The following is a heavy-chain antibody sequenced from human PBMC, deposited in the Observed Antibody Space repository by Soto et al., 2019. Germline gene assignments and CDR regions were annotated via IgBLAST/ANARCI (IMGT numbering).Heavy chain of an antibody. CDR2: IVVGSGNT. CDR3: EAEAPVGATSYGMDV. D-gene: IGHD1-26*01. CDR1: GFTFTSSS. V-gene: IGHV1-58*01. J-gene: IGHJ6*02. Sequence: SVNVSFKASGFTFTSSSVQCVRQARVQRLELIGWIVVGSGNTNYAQKFQERVTITRDMSTSKAYMELSSRRSEDTAVYYCEAEAPVGATSYGMDVWGQGTTVTVSS.